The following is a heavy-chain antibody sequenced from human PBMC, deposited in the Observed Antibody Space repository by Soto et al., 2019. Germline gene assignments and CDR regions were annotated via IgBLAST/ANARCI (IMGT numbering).Heavy chain of an antibody. CDR3: ATSYGSGSTPFAS. D-gene: IGHD3-10*01. V-gene: IGHV1-69*02. CDR2: VNPIVGMS. Sequence: QVQLVQSGPEVKKPGSSVKVSCTASVGTFNSYTLNWVRQAPGQRPEWVGRVNPIVGMSTSASKFQGRVTLTADKSTNRAYMALTGLKSEDTAVYYCATSYGSGSTPFASWGQGTLVTVAS. J-gene: IGHJ4*02. CDR1: VGTFNSYT.